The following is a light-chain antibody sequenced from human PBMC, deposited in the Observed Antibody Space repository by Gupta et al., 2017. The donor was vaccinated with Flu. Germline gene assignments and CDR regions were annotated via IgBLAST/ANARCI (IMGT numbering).Light chain of an antibody. CDR2: GAS. V-gene: IGKV3-20*01. Sequence: IVLTQSPGTLSMSPGDRATLSCRASQSVSSSFLAWYQQKPGQAPKLLIYGASSRATGIPDRFSGSGSGTDFTLTISRLEPEDFAVYYCQQYGTSPQTFGQGTKVE. J-gene: IGKJ1*01. CDR1: QSVSSSF. CDR3: QQYGTSPQT.